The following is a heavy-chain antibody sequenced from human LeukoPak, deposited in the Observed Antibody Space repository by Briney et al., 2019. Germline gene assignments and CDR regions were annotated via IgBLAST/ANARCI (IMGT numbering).Heavy chain of an antibody. CDR2: IRYDESNK. CDR3: ATMQWLEGVDWFDP. Sequence: GGPLRLSCAASGFIFSNYGMHWVRQAPGKGLEWVAFIRYDESNKFYADSVKGRFTISRDNSKNILFLQMNSLRAEDTAVYYCATMQWLEGVDWFDPWGQGTLVTVSS. CDR1: GFIFSNYG. V-gene: IGHV3-30*02. D-gene: IGHD6-19*01. J-gene: IGHJ5*02.